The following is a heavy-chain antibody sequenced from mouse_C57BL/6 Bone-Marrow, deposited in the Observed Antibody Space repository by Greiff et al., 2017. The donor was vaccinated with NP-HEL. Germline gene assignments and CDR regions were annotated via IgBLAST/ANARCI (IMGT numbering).Heavy chain of an antibody. Sequence: QVQLQQSGAELARPGASVKMSCKASGYTFTSYTMHWVKQRPGQGLEWIGYINPSSGYTKYNQKFKDTATLTADKSSSPAYMQLSSLTSEDSAVYYCASLYSGRDYWGQGTTLTVSS. D-gene: IGHD2-12*01. V-gene: IGHV1-4*01. CDR1: GYTFTSYT. J-gene: IGHJ2*01. CDR3: ASLYSGRDY. CDR2: INPSSGYT.